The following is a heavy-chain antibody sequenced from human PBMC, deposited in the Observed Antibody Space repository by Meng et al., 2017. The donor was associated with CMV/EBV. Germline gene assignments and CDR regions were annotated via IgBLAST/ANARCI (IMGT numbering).Heavy chain of an antibody. Sequence: GGSLRLSCVASGFAFSRYSMNWVRQAPGKGLEWVSSISSVRNYVDYVDSVKGRFTISRDNAKNSLFLQMNSPRADDTAVYYCARKGEYSGYDNYYGSAHWGQGTSVTVSS. CDR2: ISSVRNYV. V-gene: IGHV3-21*01. CDR3: ARKGEYSGYDNYYGSAH. J-gene: IGHJ4*02. CDR1: GFAFSRYS. D-gene: IGHD3-9*01.